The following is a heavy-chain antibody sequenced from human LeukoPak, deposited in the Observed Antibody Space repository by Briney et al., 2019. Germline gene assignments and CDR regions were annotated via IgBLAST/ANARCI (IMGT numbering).Heavy chain of an antibody. CDR3: AKGNDYYGSGSYSIWFDP. CDR1: GFTFSSFA. CDR2: ISGSGGST. V-gene: IGHV3-23*01. D-gene: IGHD3-10*01. Sequence: GGSLRLSCAASGFTFSSFAMSWVRQAPGKGLEWVSAISGSGGSTYYADSVKGRFTISRDNSKNTLYLQMNSLRAEDTAVYYCAKGNDYYGSGSYSIWFDPWGQGTLVTVSS. J-gene: IGHJ5*02.